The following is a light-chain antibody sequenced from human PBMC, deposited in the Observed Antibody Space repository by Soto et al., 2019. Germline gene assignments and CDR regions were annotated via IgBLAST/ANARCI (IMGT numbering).Light chain of an antibody. CDR2: RAS. CDR3: QQYNSYSYT. V-gene: IGKV1-5*03. CDR1: QTINDW. Sequence: DIPMTQSPSTLSASVGDRVTIACRASQTINDWLAWYQQKPGKAPNLLIYRASNLQSGVPSRFSGSGSGTEFTLTISSLQPDDFATYYCQQYNSYSYTFGQVTKLEIK. J-gene: IGKJ2*01.